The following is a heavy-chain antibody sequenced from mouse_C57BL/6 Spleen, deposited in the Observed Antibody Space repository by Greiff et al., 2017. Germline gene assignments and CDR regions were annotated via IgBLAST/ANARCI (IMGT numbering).Heavy chain of an antibody. CDR1: GFTFSSYG. D-gene: IGHD3-2*02. Sequence: EVQRVESGGDLVKPGGSLKLSCAASGFTFSSYGMSWVRQTPDKRLEWVATISSGGSYTYYPDSVKGRFTISRDNAKNTLYLQMSSLKSAYTAMYYCASTTAQAISYMDYWGQGTSVTVSS. CDR2: ISSGGSYT. V-gene: IGHV5-6*01. J-gene: IGHJ4*01. CDR3: ASTTAQAISYMDY.